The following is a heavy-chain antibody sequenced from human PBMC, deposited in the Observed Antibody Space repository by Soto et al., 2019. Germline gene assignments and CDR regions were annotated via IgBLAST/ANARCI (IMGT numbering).Heavy chain of an antibody. D-gene: IGHD3-10*01. CDR3: AREEYYYGSGAFFDY. Sequence: QVQLVQSGAEVKKPGSSVKVSCKASGGTFSSYTISWVQQAPGQGLEWMGRIIPILGIANYAQKFQGRVTITADKYTSTAHMELSSLRSEDTAVYYCAREEYYYGSGAFFDYWGQGTLVTVSS. J-gene: IGHJ4*02. CDR1: GGTFSSYT. CDR2: IIPILGIA. V-gene: IGHV1-69*08.